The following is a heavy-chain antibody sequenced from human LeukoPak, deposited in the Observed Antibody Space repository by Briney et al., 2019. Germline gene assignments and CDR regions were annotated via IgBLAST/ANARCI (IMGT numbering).Heavy chain of an antibody. J-gene: IGHJ4*02. D-gene: IGHD3-22*01. V-gene: IGHV7-4-1*02. CDR1: GYTFTSYA. CDR2: INTNTGNP. CDR3: ARGSGLYYDSSPTWGY. Sequence: ASVKVSCKASGYTFTSYAMNWVRQAPGQGLGWMGWINTNTGNPTYAQGFTGRFVFSLDTSVSTAYLQISSLKAEDTAVYYCARGSGLYYDSSPTWGYWGQGTLVTVSS.